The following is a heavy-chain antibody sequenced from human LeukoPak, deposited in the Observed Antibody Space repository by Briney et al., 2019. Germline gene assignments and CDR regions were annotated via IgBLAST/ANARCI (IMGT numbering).Heavy chain of an antibody. V-gene: IGHV5-51*01. Sequence: GGPLKFSGKGSVYTFTIYSIGWVRQIHGKGLKWMGIIYPGDSDTRDSPSFQGQVTISADKSISTAYLQWSSLKASDTAMYYCARSYCGGDCSLYYFDYWGQGTLVTVSS. CDR3: ARSYCGGDCSLYYFDY. D-gene: IGHD2-21*02. CDR1: VYTFTIYS. CDR2: IYPGDSDT. J-gene: IGHJ4*02.